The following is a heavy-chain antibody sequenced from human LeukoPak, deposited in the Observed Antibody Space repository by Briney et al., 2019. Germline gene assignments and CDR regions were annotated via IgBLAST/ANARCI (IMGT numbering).Heavy chain of an antibody. CDR1: GYTFTDYD. J-gene: IGHJ4*02. CDR2: VSPYNGNT. D-gene: IGHD3-10*01. V-gene: IGHV1-18*01. CDR3: ARNGRVRRVVKDLFEY. Sequence: ASVRVSCTTSGYTFTDYDITWVRQAPGQGLEWMGRVSPYNGNTYYSQRFQDRVTITKDTSTGTAYMDLRNLRTDDTAMYYCARNGRVRRVVKDLFEYWGQGTLVAVSS.